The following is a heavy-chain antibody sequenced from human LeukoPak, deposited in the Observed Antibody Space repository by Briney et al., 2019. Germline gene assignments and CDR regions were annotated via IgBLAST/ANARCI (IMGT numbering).Heavy chain of an antibody. D-gene: IGHD5-12*01. CDR2: ISHSGST. Sequence: KPSETLSLTCAVYGGSFSGYYWSWIRQPPGKGLEWIGEISHSGSTNYNPSLKSRVTISVDTSKNQFSLKLSSVTAADTAVYYCARINSGYAYETDYWGQGTLVTVSS. J-gene: IGHJ4*02. CDR1: GGSFSGYY. V-gene: IGHV4-34*01. CDR3: ARINSGYAYETDY.